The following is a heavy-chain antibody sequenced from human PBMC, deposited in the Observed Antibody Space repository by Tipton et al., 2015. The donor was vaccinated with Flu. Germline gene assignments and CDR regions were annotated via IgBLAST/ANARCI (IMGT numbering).Heavy chain of an antibody. D-gene: IGHD6-13*01. CDR3: ARYASSSWSTETPRRPDAFDI. J-gene: IGHJ3*02. Sequence: QLVQSGAEVKKPGESLKISCRGSGYSFTSYWIGWVRQMPGKGLEWMGIIYPGDSDTRYSPSFQGQVTISADKSISTAYLQWSSLKASDTAMYYGARYASSSWSTETPRRPDAFDIWGQGTMVTVSS. V-gene: IGHV5-51*01. CDR2: IYPGDSDT. CDR1: GYSFTSYW.